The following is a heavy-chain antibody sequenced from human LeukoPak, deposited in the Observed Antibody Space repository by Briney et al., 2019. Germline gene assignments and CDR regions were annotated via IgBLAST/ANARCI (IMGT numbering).Heavy chain of an antibody. V-gene: IGHV4-59*01. CDR1: GGSISSYY. CDR3: ARSAAIIPDY. Sequence: SETLSLTCTVSGGSISSYYWSWIRQPPGKGLEWIGYIYSSGSTNYNPSLKSRVTISVDTSKNQFSLKLSSVTAADTAVYYCARSAAIIPDYWGQGTLVTVSS. CDR2: IYSSGST. J-gene: IGHJ4*02. D-gene: IGHD2-2*02.